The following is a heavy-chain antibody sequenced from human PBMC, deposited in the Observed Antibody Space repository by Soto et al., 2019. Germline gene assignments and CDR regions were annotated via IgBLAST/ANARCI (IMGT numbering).Heavy chain of an antibody. Sequence: QVHLVQSGAEVTKAGSSVKVSCKASGGTFSSHAFSWVRQAPGQGLEWVGGIIPIFETANYAQEFQGRVTISADESPNTCILELNNLRSDDTALYFCAIGDRSSWIGNHWGPGTQVTFS. V-gene: IGHV1-69*01. D-gene: IGHD6-6*01. CDR1: GGTFSSHA. CDR3: AIGDRSSWIGNH. CDR2: IIPIFETA. J-gene: IGHJ4*02.